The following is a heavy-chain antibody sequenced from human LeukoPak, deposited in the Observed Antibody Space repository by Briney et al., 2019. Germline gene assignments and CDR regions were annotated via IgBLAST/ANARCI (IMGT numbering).Heavy chain of an antibody. D-gene: IGHD3-22*01. Sequence: SETLSLTCTVSGGSISSGDYYWSWIRQPPGEGLEWIGYIYYSGSTYYNPSLKSRVTISVDTSKNQFSLKLSSVTAADTAVYYCARDSRYYDSSGSGDYYYYGMDVWGQGTTVTVSS. CDR1: GGSISSGDYY. CDR2: IYYSGST. V-gene: IGHV4-30-4*01. CDR3: ARDSRYYDSSGSGDYYYYGMDV. J-gene: IGHJ6*02.